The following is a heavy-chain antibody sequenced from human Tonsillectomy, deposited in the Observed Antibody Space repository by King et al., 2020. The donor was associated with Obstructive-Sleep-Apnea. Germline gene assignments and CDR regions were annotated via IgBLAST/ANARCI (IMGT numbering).Heavy chain of an antibody. Sequence: GQLVQSGGGLIQSGGSLRLSCAASGFSFSSYSMNWVRQPPGKGLEWVSYISGSSSTMSYADSVKGRFTISRDNVKNSLFLQMNSLRAEDTAVYYCAREDYDSSGYYLDYWGQGTLVTVSS. CDR1: GFSFSSYS. D-gene: IGHD3-22*01. V-gene: IGHV3-48*04. J-gene: IGHJ4*02. CDR2: ISGSSSTM. CDR3: AREDYDSSGYYLDY.